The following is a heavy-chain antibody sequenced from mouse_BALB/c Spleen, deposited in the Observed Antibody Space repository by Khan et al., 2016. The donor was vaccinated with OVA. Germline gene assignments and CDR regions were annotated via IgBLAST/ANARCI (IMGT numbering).Heavy chain of an antibody. CDR1: GFTFSSYI. D-gene: IGHD2-1*01. Sequence: EVELVESGGGLVQPGGSLKLSCAASGFTFSSYIMSWVRQTPEKRLEWVAYISNGGGSTYYLDTVKGRFTISRDNAKNTLYLQRSSLKSEDTAMYYCARHGNYVSFDYWGQGTTLTVSS. V-gene: IGHV5-12-2*01. J-gene: IGHJ2*01. CDR2: ISNGGGST. CDR3: ARHGNYVSFDY.